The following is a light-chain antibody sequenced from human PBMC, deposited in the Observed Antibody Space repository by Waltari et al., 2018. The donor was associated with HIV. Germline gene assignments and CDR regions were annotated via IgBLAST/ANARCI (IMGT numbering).Light chain of an antibody. V-gene: IGKV1-39*01. CDR2: DAS. J-gene: IGKJ3*01. CDR3: LQTFTTPLT. CDR1: QNVFKF. Sequence: DTQMTQSPSSLSASIGDRVTITCRASQNVFKFLSWYRLKSGKDHELLISDASRLQSGVPSRFSGSGSGTDFVLTVICLQFEDFATYYCLQTFTTPLTFGPGTKVDIK.